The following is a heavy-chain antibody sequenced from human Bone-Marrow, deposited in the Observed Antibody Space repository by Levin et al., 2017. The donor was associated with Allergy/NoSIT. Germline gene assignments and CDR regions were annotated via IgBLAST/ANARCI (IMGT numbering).Heavy chain of an antibody. V-gene: IGHV5-10-1*01. CDR2: IDPSDSYT. CDR3: ATDSIEESATALDR. J-gene: IGHJ4*02. CDR1: GYSFTKNW. D-gene: IGHD2-15*01. Sequence: GESLKISCRGSGYSFTKNWITWVRQVPGKGLEWMGKIDPSDSYTNYNPSFQGHVTMSVDKSISVVYLHWKSLKAADTAMYFCATDSIEESATALDRWGQGTLVTVS.